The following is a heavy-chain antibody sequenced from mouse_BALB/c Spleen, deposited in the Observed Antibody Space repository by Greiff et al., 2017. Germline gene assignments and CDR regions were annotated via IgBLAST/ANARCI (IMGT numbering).Heavy chain of an antibody. CDR2: IDPANGNT. V-gene: IGHV14-3*02. Sequence: EVKLVESGAELVKPGASVKLSCTASGFNIKDTYMHWVKQRPEQGLEWIGRIDPANGNTKYDPKFQGKATITADTSSNTAYLQLSSLTSEDTAVYYCARDGYGAMDYWGQGTSVTVSS. CDR1: GFNIKDTY. CDR3: ARDGYGAMDY. D-gene: IGHD1-2*01. J-gene: IGHJ4*01.